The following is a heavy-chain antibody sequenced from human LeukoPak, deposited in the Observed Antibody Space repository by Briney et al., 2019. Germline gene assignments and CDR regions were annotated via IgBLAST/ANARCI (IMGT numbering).Heavy chain of an antibody. V-gene: IGHV4-61*02. CDR3: ARDVWSPHRSGYDWYYFDY. CDR1: GGSISSGSYY. J-gene: IGHJ4*02. Sequence: SQTLSLTCTVSGGSISSGSYYWSWVRQPAGKGLEWIGRIYTSGSTNYNPSLKSRVTISVDTSKNQFSLKLSSVTAADTAVYYCARDVWSPHRSGYDWYYFDYWGQGTLVTVSS. D-gene: IGHD5-12*01. CDR2: IYTSGST.